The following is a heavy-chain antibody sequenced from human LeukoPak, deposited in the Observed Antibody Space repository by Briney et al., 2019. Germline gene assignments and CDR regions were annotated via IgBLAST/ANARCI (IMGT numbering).Heavy chain of an antibody. Sequence: SETLSLTCTVSGGSISSYYWSWIRQPPGKGLEWIGYIYTSGSTNYNPSLKSRVTISVDTSKNQFSLKLSSVTAADPAVYYCARQEYDFWSGYLWFDPWGQGTLVTVSS. CDR3: ARQEYDFWSGYLWFDP. CDR2: IYTSGST. CDR1: GGSISSYY. J-gene: IGHJ5*02. V-gene: IGHV4-4*09. D-gene: IGHD3-3*01.